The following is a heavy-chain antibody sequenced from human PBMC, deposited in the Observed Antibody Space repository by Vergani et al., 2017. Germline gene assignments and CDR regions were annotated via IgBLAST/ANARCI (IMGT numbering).Heavy chain of an antibody. CDR1: GGSISSSSYY. CDR2: IYYSGST. CDR3: ARVNYYDSSGYYPLDY. D-gene: IGHD3-22*01. J-gene: IGHJ4*02. Sequence: QLQLQESGPGLVKPSETLSLTCTVSGGSISSSSYYWGWIRQPPGKGLEWIGSIYYSGSTYYNPSLKSRVTISVDTSKNQFSLKLSSVTAADTAVYYCARVNYYDSSGYYPLDYWGQGTLVTVSS. V-gene: IGHV4-39*01.